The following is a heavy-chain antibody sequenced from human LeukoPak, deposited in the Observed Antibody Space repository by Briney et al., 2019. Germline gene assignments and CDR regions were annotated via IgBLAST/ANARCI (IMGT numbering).Heavy chain of an antibody. Sequence: SVKVSCKASGGTFSSYAISWVRQAPGQGLEWMGGIIPIFGTANYAQKLQGRVTITADESTSTAYMELSSLRSEDTAVYYCAKKGYAGSGTYSYYFDYWGQGALVTVSS. CDR1: GGTFSSYA. D-gene: IGHD3-10*01. CDR3: AKKGYAGSGTYSYYFDY. CDR2: IIPIFGTA. J-gene: IGHJ4*02. V-gene: IGHV1-69*13.